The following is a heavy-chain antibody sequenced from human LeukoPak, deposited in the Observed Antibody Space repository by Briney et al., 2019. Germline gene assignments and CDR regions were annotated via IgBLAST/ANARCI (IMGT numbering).Heavy chain of an antibody. Sequence: PGGSLRLSCAASGFNFIDYSMNWVRQAPGKGLEWIPYIGISSGNTKYADSVKGRFTISRDKARNSLYLQMNSLRVEETAVYYCARDHRYAFDNWGQGTLVTVSS. CDR2: IGISSGNT. V-gene: IGHV3-48*01. D-gene: IGHD5-12*01. J-gene: IGHJ4*02. CDR1: GFNFIDYS. CDR3: ARDHRYAFDN.